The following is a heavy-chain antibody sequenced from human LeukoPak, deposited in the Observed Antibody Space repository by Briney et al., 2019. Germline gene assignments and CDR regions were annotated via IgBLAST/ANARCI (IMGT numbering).Heavy chain of an antibody. CDR1: GGSFSGYY. Sequence: PSETLSLTCAVYGGSFSGYYWSWIRQPPGKGLEWIGEINHSGSTNYNPSLKSRVTISVDTSKNQFSLKLSSVTAADTAVYYCAGNPRDIVVVPAAPLGYYYGMDVWGQGTTVTVSS. CDR2: INHSGST. CDR3: AGNPRDIVVVPAAPLGYYYGMDV. J-gene: IGHJ6*02. V-gene: IGHV4-34*01. D-gene: IGHD2-2*01.